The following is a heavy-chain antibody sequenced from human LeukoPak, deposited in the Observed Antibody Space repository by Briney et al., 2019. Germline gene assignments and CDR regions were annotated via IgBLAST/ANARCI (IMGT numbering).Heavy chain of an antibody. CDR1: GGTFSSYA. D-gene: IGHD3-22*01. CDR2: IIPIFGTA. V-gene: IGHV1-69*05. CDR3: ARDRYYDSSGGEDYFDY. J-gene: IGHJ4*02. Sequence: ASVKVSCKASGGTFSSYAISWVRQAPGQGLEWMGGIIPIFGTANYAQKFQGRVTITTDESTSTAYMERSSLRSEDTAVYYCARDRYYDSSGGEDYFDYWGQGTLVTVSS.